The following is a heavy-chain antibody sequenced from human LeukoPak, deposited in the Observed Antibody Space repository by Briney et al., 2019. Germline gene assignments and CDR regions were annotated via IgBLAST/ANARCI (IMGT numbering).Heavy chain of an antibody. D-gene: IGHD3-3*01. CDR2: ISRSSSYI. V-gene: IGHV3-21*01. J-gene: IGHJ3*02. CDR3: ARGLKDFWSGQGAFDI. CDR1: GLTFSSYS. Sequence: GGSLRLSCAVSGLTFSSYSMNWVRQAPGKGLEWVPSISRSSSYIYYAESMKGRFTISRDNHKNILHRQMSGLRPYATAVYYCARGLKDFWSGQGAFDIWGQGTMVPVS.